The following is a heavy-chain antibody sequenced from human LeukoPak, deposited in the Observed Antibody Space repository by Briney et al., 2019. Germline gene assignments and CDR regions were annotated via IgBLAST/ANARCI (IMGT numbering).Heavy chain of an antibody. J-gene: IGHJ3*02. CDR3: AKDRSSGWPDAFDI. D-gene: IGHD6-19*01. V-gene: IGHV3-23*01. CDR2: ISGSGSST. CDR1: GFTFSSYG. Sequence: PGGTLRLSCAASGFTFSSYGMSWVRQAPGKGLEWVSAISGSGSSTYYADSVKGRFTISRDNSKNTLYMQMNSLRAEDTAVYYCAKDRSSGWPDAFDIWGQGAMVTVSS.